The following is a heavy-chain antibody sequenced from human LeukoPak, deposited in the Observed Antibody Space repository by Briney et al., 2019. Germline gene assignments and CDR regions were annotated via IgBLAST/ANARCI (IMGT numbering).Heavy chain of an antibody. D-gene: IGHD6-19*01. CDR1: GYSISSGYY. CDR3: ASLDSSGWRKGGFDY. J-gene: IGHJ4*02. Sequence: SETLSLTCTVSGYSISSGYYWGWIRQPPGKGLEWIGSIYHSGSTYYNPSLKSRVTISVDTSKNQFSLKLTSVTAADTALYYCASLDSSGWRKGGFDYWGQGTLVTVSS. V-gene: IGHV4-38-2*02. CDR2: IYHSGST.